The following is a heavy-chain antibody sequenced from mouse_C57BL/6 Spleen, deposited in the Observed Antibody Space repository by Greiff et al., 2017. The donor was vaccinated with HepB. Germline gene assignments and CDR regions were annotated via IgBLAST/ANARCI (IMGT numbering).Heavy chain of an antibody. V-gene: IGHV1-26*01. Sequence: EVQLQQSGPELVKPGASVKISCKASGYTFTDYYMNWVKQSHGKSLEWIGDINPNNGGTSYNQKFKGKATLTVDKSSSTAYMELRSLTSEDSAVYYCAREGFYYYGSRGGWFAYWGQGTLVTVSA. CDR2: INPNNGGT. D-gene: IGHD1-1*01. J-gene: IGHJ3*01. CDR1: GYTFTDYY. CDR3: AREGFYYYGSRGGWFAY.